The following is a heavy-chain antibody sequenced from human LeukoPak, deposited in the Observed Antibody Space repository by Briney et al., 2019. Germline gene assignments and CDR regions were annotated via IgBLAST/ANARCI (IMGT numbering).Heavy chain of an antibody. CDR2: IMPLFNTA. Sequence: SVKVSCKASGGTFSSYSITWVRQAPGQGLEWMGGIMPLFNTANYAQQFQGRVTITTDESTSTDYMELSSLRFEDTAMYYCARVDRYHYYLDVWGKGTTVTVSS. J-gene: IGHJ6*03. CDR1: GGTFSSYS. V-gene: IGHV1-69*05. CDR3: ARVDRYHYYLDV.